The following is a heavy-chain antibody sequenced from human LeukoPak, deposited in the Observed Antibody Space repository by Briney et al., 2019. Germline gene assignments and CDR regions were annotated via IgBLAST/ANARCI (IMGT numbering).Heavy chain of an antibody. J-gene: IGHJ3*02. CDR2: IYYSGST. CDR3: ARLEYSGYEEDAFDI. CDR1: GGSISSYY. V-gene: IGHV4-59*08. Sequence: SETLSLTCTVSGGSISSYYWSWIRQPPGKGLEWIGYIYYSGSTNYNPSLKSRVTTSVDTSKNQFSLKLSSVTAADTAVYYCARLEYSGYEEDAFDIWGQGTMVTVSS. D-gene: IGHD5-12*01.